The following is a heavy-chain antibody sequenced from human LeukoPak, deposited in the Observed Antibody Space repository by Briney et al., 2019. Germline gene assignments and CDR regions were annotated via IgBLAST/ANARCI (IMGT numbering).Heavy chain of an antibody. D-gene: IGHD2-15*01. CDR1: GYTFTSYY. CDR3: ARVVVAATKVDY. J-gene: IGHJ4*02. Sequence: ASVKVSCKASGYTFTSYYMHWVRQAPGQGLEWMGIINPSGGSTSYAQKFQGRVTITRNTSISTAYMELRSLRSDDTAVYYCARVVVAATKVDYWGQGTLVTVSS. V-gene: IGHV1-46*01. CDR2: INPSGGST.